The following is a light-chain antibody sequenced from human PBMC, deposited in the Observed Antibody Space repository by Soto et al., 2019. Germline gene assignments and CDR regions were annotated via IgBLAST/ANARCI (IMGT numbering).Light chain of an antibody. V-gene: IGLV1-47*01. CDR1: SSNIGSHF. Sequence: QSVLTQPPSASGTPGQSLTISCSGSSSNIGSHFVYWYQHLPGTAPKLLIFRDGQRPSGVPARFFGSKSGTSASLAITGLRSEDEADYYCAVWDQSLTAGVFGGGTKLTVL. J-gene: IGLJ3*02. CDR3: AVWDQSLTAGV. CDR2: RDG.